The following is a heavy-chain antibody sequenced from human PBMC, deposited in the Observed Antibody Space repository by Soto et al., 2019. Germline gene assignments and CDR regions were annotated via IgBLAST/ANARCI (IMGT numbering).Heavy chain of an antibody. Sequence: QVQLVQSGAEVKKPGASVKVSCKASGYTFTSYGISWVRQAPGQGLEWMGWISAYNGNTNYAQKLQGRVTMTTDTPTSTAYMELRSLRPDDTAVYYCARDPKTGTTWSSWFDPWGQGTLVTVSS. D-gene: IGHD1-7*01. V-gene: IGHV1-18*04. CDR1: GYTFTSYG. CDR2: ISAYNGNT. CDR3: ARDPKTGTTWSSWFDP. J-gene: IGHJ5*02.